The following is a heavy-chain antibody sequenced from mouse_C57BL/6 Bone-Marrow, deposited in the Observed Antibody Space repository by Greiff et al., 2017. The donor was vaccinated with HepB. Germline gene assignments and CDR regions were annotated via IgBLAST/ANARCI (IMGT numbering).Heavy chain of an antibody. V-gene: IGHV14-4*01. CDR2: IDPENGDT. Sequence: EVQGVESGAELVRPGASVKLSCTASGFNIKDDYMHWVKQRPEQGLEWIGWIDPENGDTEYASKFQGKATITADTSSNTAYLQLSSLTSEDTAVYYCTTDGGDYWGQGTTLTVSS. J-gene: IGHJ2*01. CDR1: GFNIKDDY. D-gene: IGHD2-3*01. CDR3: TTDGGDY.